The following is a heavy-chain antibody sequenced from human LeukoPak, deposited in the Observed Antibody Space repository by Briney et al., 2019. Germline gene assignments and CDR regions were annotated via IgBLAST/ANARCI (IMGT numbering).Heavy chain of an antibody. CDR3: ASDMGAEGMDV. CDR2: IIPIFGTA. J-gene: IGHJ6*02. CDR1: GGTFSSYA. Sequence: SVKVSCKASGGTFSSYAISWVRQAPGQGLEWMGGIIPIFGTANYAQKLQGRVTMTTDTSTSTAYMELRSMRSDDTAVYYCASDMGAEGMDVWGQGTTVTVSS. V-gene: IGHV1-69*05. D-gene: IGHD3-16*01.